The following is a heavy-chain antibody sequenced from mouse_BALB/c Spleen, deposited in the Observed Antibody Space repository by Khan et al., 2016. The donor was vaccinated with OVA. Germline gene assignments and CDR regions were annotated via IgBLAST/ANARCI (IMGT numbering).Heavy chain of an antibody. J-gene: IGHJ3*01. CDR3: ARRGYDYGRGALFAY. V-gene: IGHV2-2*02. CDR2: IWSAGST. Sequence: QVQLQQSGPGLVQPSQSLSITCTVSGFSLNNYSVHWVRQSPGKGLEWLGVIWSAGSTDYNAAFISRMTISKDNSRNQIFFRMNSLQPNDTAIYYCARRGYDYGRGALFAYGGQGTLVTVSA. D-gene: IGHD2-4*01. CDR1: GFSLNNYS.